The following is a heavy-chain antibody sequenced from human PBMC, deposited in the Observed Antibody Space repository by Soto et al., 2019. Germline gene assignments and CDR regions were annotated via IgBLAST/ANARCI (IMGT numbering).Heavy chain of an antibody. J-gene: IGHJ3*02. CDR3: ARVIAVAAFDAFDI. CDR2: IYYSGST. Sequence: SETLSLTCTVSGGSISSYYWSWIRQPPGKGLEWIGYIYYSGSTNYNPSLKSRVTISVDTSKNQFSLKLSSVTAADTAVYYCARVIAVAAFDAFDIWGQGTMVTVSS. V-gene: IGHV4-59*01. D-gene: IGHD6-19*01. CDR1: GGSISSYY.